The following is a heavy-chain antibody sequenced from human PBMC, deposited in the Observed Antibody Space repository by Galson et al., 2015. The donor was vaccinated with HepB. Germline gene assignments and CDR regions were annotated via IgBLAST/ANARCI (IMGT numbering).Heavy chain of an antibody. CDR3: ARADDILTGYPHFDY. D-gene: IGHD3-9*01. CDR2: ISSSSSYI. V-gene: IGHV3-21*01. Sequence: SLRLSCAASGFTFSSYSMNWVRQAPGKGLEWVSSISSSSSYIYYADSVKGRFTISRDNAKNSLYLQMNSLRAEDTAVYYCARADDILTGYPHFDYWGQGTLVTVSS. J-gene: IGHJ4*02. CDR1: GFTFSSYS.